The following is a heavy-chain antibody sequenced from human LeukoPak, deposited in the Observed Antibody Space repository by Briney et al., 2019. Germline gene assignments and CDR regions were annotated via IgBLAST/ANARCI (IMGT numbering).Heavy chain of an antibody. V-gene: IGHV3-21*01. CDR2: ISSSSSYI. D-gene: IGHD2-2*01. Sequence: GSLRLSCAASGFTFSSYSMNWVRQAPGKGLEWVSSISSSSSYIYYADSVKGRFTISRDNAKNSLYLQMNSLRAEDTAVYYCARGAWDIVVDAAQEDVWGKGTTVNVSS. CDR3: ARGAWDIVVDAAQEDV. CDR1: GFTFSSYS. J-gene: IGHJ6*04.